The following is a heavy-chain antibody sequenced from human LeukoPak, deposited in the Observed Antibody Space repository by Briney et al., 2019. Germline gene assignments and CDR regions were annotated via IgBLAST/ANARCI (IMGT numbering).Heavy chain of an antibody. V-gene: IGHV4-59*01. CDR2: IYYTGRS. D-gene: IGHD2-21*02. CDR3: ARLYCGSDCYAFDY. Sequence: SETLSLTCTVPGGSMNNYYWSWIRQPPENGLEWIAYIYYTGRSNYSPSLKSRVTISVDTSKNQFSLRLSSVTAADTAVYYCARLYCGSDCYAFDYWGQGALVTVSS. J-gene: IGHJ4*02. CDR1: GGSMNNYY.